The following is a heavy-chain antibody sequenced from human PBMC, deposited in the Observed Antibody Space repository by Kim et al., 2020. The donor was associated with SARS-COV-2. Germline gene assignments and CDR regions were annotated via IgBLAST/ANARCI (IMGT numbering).Heavy chain of an antibody. J-gene: IGHJ5*02. D-gene: IGHD6-13*01. V-gene: IGHV4-34*01. CDR3: ARKKYHRIAAAGKKNWFDP. CDR1: GGSFSGYY. CDR2: INHSGST. Sequence: SETLSLTCAVYGGSFSGYYWSWIRQPPGKGLEWIGEINHSGSTNYNPSLKSRVTISVDTSKNQFSLKLSSVTAADTAVYYCARKKYHRIAAAGKKNWFDPWGQGTLVTVSS.